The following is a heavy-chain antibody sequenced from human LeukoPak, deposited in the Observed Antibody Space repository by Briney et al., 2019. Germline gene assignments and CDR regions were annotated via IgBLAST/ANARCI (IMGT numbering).Heavy chain of an antibody. CDR1: GFTFSSYG. J-gene: IGHJ4*02. V-gene: IGHV3-30*18. CDR2: ISYDGSNK. Sequence: GGSLRLSCAASGFTFSSYGMHWLRQAPGKGLEWVAVISYDGSNKYYADSVKGRFTISRDNSKNTLYLQMNSLRAEDTAVYYCAKGPGPEENYWGQGTLVTVSS. D-gene: IGHD1-14*01. CDR3: AKGPGPEENY.